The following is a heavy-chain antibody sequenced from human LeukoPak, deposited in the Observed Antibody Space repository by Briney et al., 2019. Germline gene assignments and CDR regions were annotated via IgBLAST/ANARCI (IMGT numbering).Heavy chain of an antibody. CDR1: GFTFDDYG. CDR3: ARDGSSGWYGGDFDY. Sequence: GGSLRLSXAASGFTFDDYGMSWVRQAPGKGLEWVSGINWNGGSTGYADSVKGRFTISRDNAKNSLYLQMNSLRAEDTALYYCARDGSSGWYGGDFDYWGQGTLVTVSS. J-gene: IGHJ4*02. CDR2: INWNGGST. D-gene: IGHD6-13*01. V-gene: IGHV3-20*04.